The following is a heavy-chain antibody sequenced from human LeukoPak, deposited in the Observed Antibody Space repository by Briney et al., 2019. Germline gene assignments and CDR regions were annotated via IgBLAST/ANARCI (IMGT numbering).Heavy chain of an antibody. V-gene: IGHV1-18*01. CDR1: GYTFTSYG. D-gene: IGHD2-21*02. CDR2: ISAYNGNI. CDR3: ARALVVVTAIPDS. Sequence: ASVKVSCKASGYTFTSYGICWVLQAPGQGLEWMGWISAYNGNINYAQKFQGRITMTTDTSTSTAYMELRSLRSDDTAVYFCARALVVVTAIPDSWGQGTLVTVSS. J-gene: IGHJ4*02.